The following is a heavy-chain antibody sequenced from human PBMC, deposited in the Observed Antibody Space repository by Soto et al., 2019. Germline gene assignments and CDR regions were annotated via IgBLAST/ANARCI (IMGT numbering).Heavy chain of an antibody. CDR2: VHNSGST. D-gene: IGHD6-19*01. Sequence: SETLSLTCPVSGGSVSSGSYYWSWIRQPPGQGLEWIGFVHNSGSTSYNPSLKNRVIISLDTSKRQFSLKLSSVTAADTAVYYCARGWDGDEFDFCGQGTL. J-gene: IGHJ4*02. V-gene: IGHV4-61*01. CDR1: GGSVSSGSYY. CDR3: ARGWDGDEFDF.